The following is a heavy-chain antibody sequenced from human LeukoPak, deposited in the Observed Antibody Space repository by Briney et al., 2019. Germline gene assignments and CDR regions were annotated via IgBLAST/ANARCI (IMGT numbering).Heavy chain of an antibody. CDR1: GRTFSSYA. J-gene: IGHJ5*02. CDR2: TIPIFVTA. Sequence: GASRNATCKASGRTFSSYAISWVRQAPGQGPEWTGVTIPIFVTATYAHKFQGSVTITANQSTRTACTESRSLRSEETSINCLASHCSRASCYSGCFDPWGQGTLVTVSS. D-gene: IGHD2-15*01. V-gene: IGHV1-69*13. CDR3: ASHCSRASCYSGCFDP.